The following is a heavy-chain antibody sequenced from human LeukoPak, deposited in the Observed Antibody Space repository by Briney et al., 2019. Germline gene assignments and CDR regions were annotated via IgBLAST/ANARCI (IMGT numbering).Heavy chain of an antibody. J-gene: IGHJ4*02. CDR3: VRDYSNFVQGD. CDR1: GDSISSSHYY. V-gene: IGHV4-39*02. D-gene: IGHD4-4*01. Sequence: SETLSLTCTVSGDSISSSHYYWGWIRQSPGKGLEWIGSIYSGGETHYNPSLNSRVTILLDTSKNRFSLNLISVTATDTAVYYSVRDYSNFVQGDWGQGTLVTVSS. CDR2: IYSGGET.